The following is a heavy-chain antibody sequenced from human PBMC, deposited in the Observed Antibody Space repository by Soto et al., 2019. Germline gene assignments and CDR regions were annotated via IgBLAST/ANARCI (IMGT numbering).Heavy chain of an antibody. V-gene: IGHV1-2*04. CDR2: INPNSGGT. D-gene: IGHD3-22*01. J-gene: IGHJ4*02. CDR1: GYTFTGYY. Sequence: GASVKVSCKASGYTFTGYYMHWVRQAPGQGLEWMGWINPNSGGTNYAQKFQGWVTMTRDTSISTAYMELSRLRSDDTAVYYCARDNVPYYYDSSGYYYFDYWGQGTLVTVS. CDR3: ARDNVPYYYDSSGYYYFDY.